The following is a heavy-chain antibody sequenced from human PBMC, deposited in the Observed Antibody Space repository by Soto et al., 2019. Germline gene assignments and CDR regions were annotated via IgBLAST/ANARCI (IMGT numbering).Heavy chain of an antibody. CDR1: GGTFSSNA. D-gene: IGHD5-12*01. V-gene: IGHV1-69*13. CDR2: IIPIFGTA. J-gene: IGHJ6*02. CDR3: ACPVEMATRARADYYYGMDV. Sequence: ASVKVSCKASGGTFSSNAISWVRQAPGQGLEWMGGIIPIFGTANYAQKFQGRVTITADESTSTAYMELSSLRSEDTAVYYCACPVEMATRARADYYYGMDVRGQGTTVTVSS.